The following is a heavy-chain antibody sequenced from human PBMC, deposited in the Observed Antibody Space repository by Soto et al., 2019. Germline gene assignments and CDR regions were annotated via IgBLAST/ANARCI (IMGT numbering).Heavy chain of an antibody. J-gene: IGHJ6*02. CDR1: GFTFDDYT. Sequence: VGSLRLSCAASGFTFDDYTMHWVRQAPGKGLEWVSLISWDGGSTYYADSVKGRFTISRDNSKNSLYLQMNSLRTEDTALYYCAKSAHYYDSSGCGMDVWGQGTTVTVS. CDR3: AKSAHYYDSSGCGMDV. CDR2: ISWDGGST. D-gene: IGHD3-22*01. V-gene: IGHV3-43*01.